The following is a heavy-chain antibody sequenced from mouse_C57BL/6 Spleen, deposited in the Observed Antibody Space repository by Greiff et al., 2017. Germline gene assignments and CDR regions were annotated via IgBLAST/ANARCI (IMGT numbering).Heavy chain of an antibody. Sequence: EVKLVESGGGLVQPGGSLSLSCAASGFTFTDYYMSWVRQPPGKALEWLGFIRNKANGYTTEYSASVKGRLTISRDNSQSILYLQMNALRAEDSATYYCARYNPPDDGSSHWYFDVWGTGTTVTVSS. V-gene: IGHV7-3*01. CDR2: IRNKANGYTT. D-gene: IGHD1-1*01. CDR3: ARYNPPDDGSSHWYFDV. CDR1: GFTFTDYY. J-gene: IGHJ1*03.